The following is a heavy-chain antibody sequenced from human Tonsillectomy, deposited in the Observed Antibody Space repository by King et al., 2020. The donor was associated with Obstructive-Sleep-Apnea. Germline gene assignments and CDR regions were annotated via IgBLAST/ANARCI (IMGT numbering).Heavy chain of an antibody. CDR1: GGSPNIYY. J-gene: IGHJ3*02. V-gene: IGHV4-4*07. Sequence: QLQESGPGLVKPSETLSLTCTVSGGSPNIYYWSWIRQPAGKGLEWIGRIYTSGSTNYNPSLKGRVTMSVDTSKTQFSLKLSSVTAADTAVYYCAGEFSIWGQGTKVTVSS. CDR2: IYTSGST. CDR3: AGEFSI.